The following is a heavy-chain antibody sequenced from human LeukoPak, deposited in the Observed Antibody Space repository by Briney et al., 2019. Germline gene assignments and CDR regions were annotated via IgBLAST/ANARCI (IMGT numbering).Heavy chain of an antibody. J-gene: IGHJ4*02. CDR3: ARDTLNGPFVISLDY. CDR2: ISSDGHVE. CDR1: GFSFSSYE. D-gene: IGHD3-9*01. V-gene: IGHV3-48*03. Sequence: GGSLRLSGAASGFSFSSYEMNWVRQAPGKGLEWVSHISSDGHVEPYVDSVRGRFTMSRDNAKNFLFLQMNGLRAEDTAVYYCARDTLNGPFVISLDYWGQGALVTVSS.